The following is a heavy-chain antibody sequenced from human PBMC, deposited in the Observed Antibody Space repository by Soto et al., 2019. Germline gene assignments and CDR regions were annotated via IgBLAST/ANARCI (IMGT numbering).Heavy chain of an antibody. CDR3: SRPLWRNDYNWGYFDL. V-gene: IGHV3-30-3*01. CDR2: ISYDGSNK. CDR1: GFTFSSYA. J-gene: IGHJ2*01. Sequence: QVQLVESGGGVVQPGRSLRLSCAASGFTFSSYAMHWVRQAPGKGLEWVAVISYDGSNKYYADSVKGRFTIARDNSENTLYLQMNSLRAEDTAVYYCSRPLWRNDYNWGYFDLGGRGTLVTVSS. D-gene: IGHD4-4*01.